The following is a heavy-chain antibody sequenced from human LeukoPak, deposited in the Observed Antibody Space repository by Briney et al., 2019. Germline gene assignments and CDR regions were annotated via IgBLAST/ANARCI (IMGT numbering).Heavy chain of an antibody. Sequence: SETLSLTCAVYGGSFSGYYWSWIRQPPGRVLEWIGEINHSGSTNYNPSLKSRVTISVDTSKNQFSLKLSSVTAADTAVYYCARRGPRDIVVVPAAEDAFDIWGQGTTVTVSS. D-gene: IGHD2-2*01. CDR2: INHSGST. CDR1: GGSFSGYY. J-gene: IGHJ3*02. CDR3: ARRGPRDIVVVPAAEDAFDI. V-gene: IGHV4-34*01.